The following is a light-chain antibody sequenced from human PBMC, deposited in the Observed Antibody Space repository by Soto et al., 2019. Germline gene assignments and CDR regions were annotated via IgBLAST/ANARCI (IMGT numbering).Light chain of an antibody. CDR1: QSISSW. J-gene: IGKJ1*01. CDR3: QQFNSYSWT. CDR2: KAS. V-gene: IGKV1-5*03. Sequence: DIQMTQSPSTLSASVGDRVTITCRASQSISSWLAWYQQKPGKAPRLLMYKASSLESGVPSRFSGSASGTEFTLTISSLQPDDFATYYCQQFNSYSWTFGQGTKVEIK.